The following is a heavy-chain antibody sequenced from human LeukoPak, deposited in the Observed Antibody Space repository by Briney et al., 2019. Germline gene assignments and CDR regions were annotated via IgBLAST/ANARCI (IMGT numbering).Heavy chain of an antibody. CDR2: IYYSGST. V-gene: IGHV4-30-4*08. CDR1: GGSISSGDYY. CDR3: ARGSTVVDAFDI. J-gene: IGHJ3*02. D-gene: IGHD4-23*01. Sequence: SQTLSLTCTVSGGSISSGDYYWSWIRQPPGKGLEWIGYIYYSGSTYYNPSLESRVTISVDTSKNQFSLKLSSVTAADTAVYYCARGSTVVDAFDIWGQGTMVTVSS.